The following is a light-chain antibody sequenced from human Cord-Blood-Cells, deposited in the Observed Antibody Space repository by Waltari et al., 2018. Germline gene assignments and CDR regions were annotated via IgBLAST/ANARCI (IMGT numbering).Light chain of an antibody. CDR1: SSDLGCYNY. CDR3: CSYAGSYTYV. Sequence: QSALTQPRPVSGSPGQSVTISCTGTSSDLGCYNYVPWYQQHPGKAPKLMTYDVSKRPSGVPDRFSGSKSGNTASLTISGLQAEDEADYYCCSYAGSYTYVFGTGTKVTVL. J-gene: IGLJ1*01. CDR2: DVS. V-gene: IGLV2-11*01.